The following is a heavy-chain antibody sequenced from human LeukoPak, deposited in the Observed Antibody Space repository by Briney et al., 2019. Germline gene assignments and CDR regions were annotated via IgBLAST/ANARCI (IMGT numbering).Heavy chain of an antibody. CDR1: GGSISSYY. V-gene: IGHV4-4*09. CDR2: IYTSGCT. D-gene: IGHD6-25*01. Sequence: SETLSLTCTVSGGSISSYYWSWIRQPPGKGLEWIGYIYTSGCTNYNPSLKSRVTISVDTSKNQFSLKLSSVTAADTAVYYCASIKYSSDGSYYFDYWGQGTLVTVSS. J-gene: IGHJ4*02. CDR3: ASIKYSSDGSYYFDY.